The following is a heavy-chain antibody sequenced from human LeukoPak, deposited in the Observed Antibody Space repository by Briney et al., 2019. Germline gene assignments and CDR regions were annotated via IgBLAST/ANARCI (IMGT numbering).Heavy chain of an antibody. J-gene: IGHJ4*02. D-gene: IGHD3-22*01. CDR3: AREDYYDSGSNDY. Sequence: ASVKVSCKSSGYTFTSYDINWVRQATGQGLNPNSGNTAYAQKFQGRVTITRNTSISTAYMELSSLRSEDTAVYYCAREDYYDSGSNDYWGQGTPVTVSS. CDR2: NPNSGNT. V-gene: IGHV1-8*03. CDR1: GYTFTSYD.